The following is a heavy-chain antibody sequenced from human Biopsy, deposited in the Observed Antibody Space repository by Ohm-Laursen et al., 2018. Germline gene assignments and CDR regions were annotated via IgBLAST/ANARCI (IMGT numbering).Heavy chain of an antibody. CDR1: GFTFSSYG. Sequence: SLRLSCAAPGFTFSSYGMSWVRQAPGKGLEWVSAITDSGGSTFYADSVKGRFTISRDNSKNTLYLQMSSLRAEDTAVYFCSKLGGDPAPFDRASDVWSRGTKVTVSS. J-gene: IGHJ3*01. D-gene: IGHD2-21*02. V-gene: IGHV3-23*01. CDR3: SKLGGDPAPFDRASDV. CDR2: ITDSGGST.